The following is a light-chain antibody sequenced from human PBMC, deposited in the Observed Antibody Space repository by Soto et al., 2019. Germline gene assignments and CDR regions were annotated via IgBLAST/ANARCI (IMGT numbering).Light chain of an antibody. CDR2: EGS. CDR1: SSDVGSYRF. Sequence: LTQPASVSGSPGQSITISCTGTSSDVGSYRFVSWYQQYPGKAPKLMIYEGSKRPSGVSDRFSGSKSGNTASLTISGLQAEDEADYFCCSYAGGSNVFGAGTKVTVL. V-gene: IGLV2-23*03. CDR3: CSYAGGSNV. J-gene: IGLJ1*01.